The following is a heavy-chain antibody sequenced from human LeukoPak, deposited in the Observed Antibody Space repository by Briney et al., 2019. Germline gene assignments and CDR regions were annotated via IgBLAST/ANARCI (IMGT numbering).Heavy chain of an antibody. Sequence: GGSLRLSCEASGMTFRRHWMSWIRKAPGKGLEWVAKISKDGGGTGYVDSVKGRFTISRDNAKNSLYLQMNNLRAEDTAVYYCAGSYCSGNDCYSDYYFDLWGRGTRVIVSS. J-gene: IGHJ2*01. CDR3: AGSYCSGNDCYSDYYFDL. CDR2: ISKDGGGT. V-gene: IGHV3-7*03. D-gene: IGHD2-15*01. CDR1: GMTFRRHW.